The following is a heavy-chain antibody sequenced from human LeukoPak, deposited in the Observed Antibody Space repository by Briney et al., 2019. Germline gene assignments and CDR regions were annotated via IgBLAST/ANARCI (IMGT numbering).Heavy chain of an antibody. CDR2: IYSGGST. CDR1: GFTVSSNY. D-gene: IGHD3-22*01. Sequence: GGSLRLSCAASGFTVSSNYMSWVRQAPGKGLEWVSVIYSGGSTYYADSVKGRFTISRDNSKNTLYLQMHSLRVEDTAVYYCARGLYYYDSSGYLYYWGRGTLVTVS. V-gene: IGHV3-53*01. J-gene: IGHJ4*02. CDR3: ARGLYYYDSSGYLYY.